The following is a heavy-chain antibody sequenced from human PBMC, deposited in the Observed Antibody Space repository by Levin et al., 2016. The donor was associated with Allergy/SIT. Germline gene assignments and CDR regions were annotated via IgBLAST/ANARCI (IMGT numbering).Heavy chain of an antibody. CDR1: GFTFDDYA. CDR3: AGQQSVSY. J-gene: IGHJ4*02. CDR2: ISWDSGSI. V-gene: IGHV3-9*01. Sequence: SLKISCAASGFTFDDYAMHWVRQAPGKGLEWVSGISWDSGSIGYADSVKGRFTISRNNAKNSLYLQMNSLRAEDTALYYCAGQQSVSYWGQGTLVTVSS. D-gene: IGHD6-13*01.